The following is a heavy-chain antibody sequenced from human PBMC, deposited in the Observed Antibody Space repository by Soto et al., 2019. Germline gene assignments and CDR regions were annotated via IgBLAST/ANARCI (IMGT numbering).Heavy chain of an antibody. V-gene: IGHV3-23*01. CDR3: ARGFSAGKGSPPDY. CDR1: GFSFIRYA. Sequence: GGSLRLSCAASGFSFIRYAMSWVRQAPGKGLEWVSGLSGSGGSTSSADSVKGRFAISRDNSRNTLYLQMNSLRDGDTAIYYFARGFSAGKGSPPDYWAQGTLVTVSS. J-gene: IGHJ4*02. CDR2: LSGSGGST. D-gene: IGHD3-10*01.